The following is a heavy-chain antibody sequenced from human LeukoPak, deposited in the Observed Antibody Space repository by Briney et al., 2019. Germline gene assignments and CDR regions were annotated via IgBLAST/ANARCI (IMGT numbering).Heavy chain of an antibody. J-gene: IGHJ5*02. CDR2: LSAYNGNT. Sequence: ASVKVSCKASGSTFTGYGLSWVRQAPGQGLEWMGWLSAYNGNTNYAQKLQGRVTMTTDTSTSTAYMELRSLRSDDTAVYYCAREKGYYDSSGYYFAGDWFDPWGQGTLFTVSS. V-gene: IGHV1-18*01. CDR3: AREKGYYDSSGYYFAGDWFDP. D-gene: IGHD3-22*01. CDR1: GSTFTGYG.